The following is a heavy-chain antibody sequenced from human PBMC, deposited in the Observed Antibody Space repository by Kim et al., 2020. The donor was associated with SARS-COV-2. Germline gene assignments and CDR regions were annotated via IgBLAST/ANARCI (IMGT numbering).Heavy chain of an antibody. CDR3: ARASRGGYYYGMDV. V-gene: IGHV3-30-3*01. CDR2: ISYDGSNK. Sequence: GGSLRLSCAASGFTFSSYAMHWVRQAPGKALEWVAVISYDGSNKYYADSVKGRFTISRDNSKNTLYLQMNSLRAEDTAVYYCARASRGGYYYGMDVWGQGTTVTVSS. J-gene: IGHJ6*02. D-gene: IGHD3-10*01. CDR1: GFTFSSYA.